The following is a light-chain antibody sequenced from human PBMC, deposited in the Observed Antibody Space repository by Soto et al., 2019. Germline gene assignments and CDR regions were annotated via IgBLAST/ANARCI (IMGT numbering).Light chain of an antibody. CDR3: QQYNSWLWT. CDR2: GAS. V-gene: IGKV3-15*01. Sequence: IVMTQFPATLSLSPWEVATLSCRASQSVSSKLALYQQKPGQAPRLLIYGASTRATGIPARFSGSGSGTEFTLIISSLQSEDSAVYYCQQYNSWLWTFGQGTKVDIK. CDR1: QSVSSK. J-gene: IGKJ1*01.